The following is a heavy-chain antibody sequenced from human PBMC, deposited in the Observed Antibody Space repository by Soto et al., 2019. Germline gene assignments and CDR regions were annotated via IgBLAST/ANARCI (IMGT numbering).Heavy chain of an antibody. Sequence: RPSVKVSCKASGGTFSSYAISWVRQAPGQGLEWMGGIIPIFGTANYAQKFQGRVTITADESTSTAYMELSSLRSEDTAVYYCARAYIAVAGPFDYWGQGTLVTVSS. CDR2: IIPIFGTA. D-gene: IGHD6-19*01. CDR3: ARAYIAVAGPFDY. J-gene: IGHJ4*02. V-gene: IGHV1-69*13. CDR1: GGTFSSYA.